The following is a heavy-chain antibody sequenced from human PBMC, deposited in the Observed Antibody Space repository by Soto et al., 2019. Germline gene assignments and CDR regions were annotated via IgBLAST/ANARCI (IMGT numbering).Heavy chain of an antibody. D-gene: IGHD3-22*01. J-gene: IGHJ5*02. CDR1: GYIFTGYY. Sequence: QVQLVQSGAEVKKPGASVKVSCKASGYIFTGYYMHWLRQAPGQGLEWMGWFNPNSGGTKYAQKFQGRVTMTNDTSINTAYMELIGLISDDTAVYYCARGDFDSSANYYAGWFDPWGQGTLVTVSS. V-gene: IGHV1-2*02. CDR3: ARGDFDSSANYYAGWFDP. CDR2: FNPNSGGT.